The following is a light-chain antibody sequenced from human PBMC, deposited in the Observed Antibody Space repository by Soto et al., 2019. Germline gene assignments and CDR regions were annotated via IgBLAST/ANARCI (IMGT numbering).Light chain of an antibody. CDR1: QSISSW. CDR2: DAS. J-gene: IGKJ1*01. Sequence: DIQMTQPPSTVSASVGDRVTITCRASQSISSWLAWYQQKPGKVPKLLIYDASSLESGVPSRFSGSGSGTEFTLTIISLQPDDFATYYCQQYNSSSGTFGQGTKV. CDR3: QQYNSSSGT. V-gene: IGKV1-5*01.